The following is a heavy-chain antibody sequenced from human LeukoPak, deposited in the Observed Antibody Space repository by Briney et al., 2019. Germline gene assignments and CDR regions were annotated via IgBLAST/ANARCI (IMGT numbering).Heavy chain of an antibody. V-gene: IGHV3-30*18. J-gene: IGHJ4*02. CDR1: GFTFSSYD. CDR3: AKAAGIAVAGSDH. Sequence: PGGSLRLSCAASGFTFSSYDMHWVRQAPGKGLEWEAVISYDGSNKYYADSVKGRFTISRDNSKNTLYLQMNSLRAEDTAVYYCAKAAGIAVAGSDHWGQGTLVTVSS. CDR2: ISYDGSNK. D-gene: IGHD6-19*01.